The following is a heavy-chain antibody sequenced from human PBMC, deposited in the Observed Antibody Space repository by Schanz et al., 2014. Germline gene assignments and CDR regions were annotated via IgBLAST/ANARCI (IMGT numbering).Heavy chain of an antibody. CDR3: ARHGELGGCSSSSCWALNWFDP. CDR2: IYRGNT. V-gene: IGHV4-39*01. J-gene: IGHJ5*02. CDR1: GGSISSSSYY. Sequence: QLHLQESGPGLVKPSETLSLTCTVSGGSISSSSYYWGWIRQTSGKGLEWIGSIYRGNTYYNPSLKSRVTISVDTSKTHFSRKRRSGPAADTAVYYCARHGELGGCSSSSCWALNWFDPWGQGTLVTVSS. D-gene: IGHD2-2*01.